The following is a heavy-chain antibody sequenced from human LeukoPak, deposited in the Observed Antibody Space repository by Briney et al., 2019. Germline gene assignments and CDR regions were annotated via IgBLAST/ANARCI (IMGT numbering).Heavy chain of an antibody. CDR1: GGTFSSYA. CDR3: ARVIRSWFDP. J-gene: IGHJ5*02. V-gene: IGHV1-69*05. Sequence: SVKVSCXASGGTFSSYAISWVRQAPGQGLEWMGRIIPIFGTANYAQKFQGRVTITTDESTSTAYMELSSLRSEDTAVYYCARVIRSWFDPWGQGTLVTVSS. CDR2: IIPIFGTA. D-gene: IGHD3-3*01.